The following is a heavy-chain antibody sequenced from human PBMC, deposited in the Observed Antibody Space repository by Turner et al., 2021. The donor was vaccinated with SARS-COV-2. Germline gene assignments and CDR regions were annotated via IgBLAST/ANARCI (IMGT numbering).Heavy chain of an antibody. CDR2: IYYSGST. CDR1: GGSISSSSYY. Sequence: QLQLQESGPGLVKPSETLSLTCTVSGGSISSSSYYWGWIRQPPWKGLEWIGSIYYSGSTYYNPSLKSRVTISVDTSKNQCSLKLSSVTAADTAVYYCARLVRRAEYYFDYWGQGTLVTVSS. V-gene: IGHV4-39*01. CDR3: ARLVRRAEYYFDY. D-gene: IGHD3-10*01. J-gene: IGHJ4*02.